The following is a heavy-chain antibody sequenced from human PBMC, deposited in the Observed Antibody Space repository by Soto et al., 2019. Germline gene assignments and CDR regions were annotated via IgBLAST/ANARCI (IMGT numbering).Heavy chain of an antibody. J-gene: IGHJ6*02. CDR2: ISYDGSNK. V-gene: IGHV3-30-3*01. CDR1: GFTFSSYA. CDR3: ARDPREYSTSWIYYYYYGMDV. D-gene: IGHD6-13*01. Sequence: GGSLRLSCAASGFTFSSYAMHWVRQAPGKGLEWVALISYDGSNKYYADSVKGRFTISRDNSKNTLYLQMNSLRAEDTALYYCARDPREYSTSWIYYYYYGMDVWGQGTTVTVSS.